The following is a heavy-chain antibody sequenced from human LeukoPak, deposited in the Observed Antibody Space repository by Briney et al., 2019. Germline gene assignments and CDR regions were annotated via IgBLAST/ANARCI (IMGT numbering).Heavy chain of an antibody. J-gene: IGHJ3*02. CDR2: VYTSGNT. CDR1: GGSMSSYY. Sequence: PSETLSLTCTVSGGSMSSYYWSWIRQPAGKGLEWIGRVYTSGNTNYNPSLKSRVTMSVDTSKNQFSLKLTSVTAADTAVYYCTRGLSHSKDIWGQGTMVTVSS. V-gene: IGHV4-4*07. CDR3: TRGLSHSKDI.